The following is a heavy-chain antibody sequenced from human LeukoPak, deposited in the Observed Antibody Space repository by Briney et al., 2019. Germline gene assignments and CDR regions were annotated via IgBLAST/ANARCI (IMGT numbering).Heavy chain of an antibody. J-gene: IGHJ1*01. V-gene: IGHV3-74*01. CDR1: GFTFSSYW. CDR3: ARAPSEIGGYYPEYFRH. Sequence: GGSLRLSCAASGFTFSSYWMHWVRQAPGKGLVWVSRIKSGGSTNYADSVKGRFTISRDNAKNTVSLQMNSLRAEDTGVYYCARAPSEIGGYYPEYFRHWGQGTLVTVSS. D-gene: IGHD3-22*01. CDR2: IKSGGST.